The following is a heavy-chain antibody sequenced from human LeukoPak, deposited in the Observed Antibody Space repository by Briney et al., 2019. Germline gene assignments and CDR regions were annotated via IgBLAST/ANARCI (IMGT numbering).Heavy chain of an antibody. V-gene: IGHV4-39*07. CDR2: IYYSGST. CDR1: GGSISSSSYY. D-gene: IGHD3-10*01. J-gene: IGHJ4*02. Sequence: EPSETLSLTCTVSGGSISSSSYYWGWIRQPPGKGLEWIGSIYYSGSTYYNPSLKSRVTISVDTSKNQFSLKLSSVTAADTAVYYCAGRFGEFVYWGQGTLVTVSS. CDR3: AGRFGEFVY.